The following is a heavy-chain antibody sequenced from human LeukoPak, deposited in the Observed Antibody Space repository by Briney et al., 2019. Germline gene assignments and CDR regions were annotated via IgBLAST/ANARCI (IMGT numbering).Heavy chain of an antibody. J-gene: IGHJ2*01. D-gene: IGHD3-22*01. CDR1: GGSISSYY. CDR3: ARGSMIVVVTDWYFDL. V-gene: IGHV4-59*01. Sequence: SETLSLTCTVSGGSISSYYWSWIQQPPGKGLEWIGYIYYSGSTNYNPSLKSRVTISVDTSKNQFSLKLSSVTAADTAVYYCARGSMIVVVTDWYFDLWGRGTLVTVSS. CDR2: IYYSGST.